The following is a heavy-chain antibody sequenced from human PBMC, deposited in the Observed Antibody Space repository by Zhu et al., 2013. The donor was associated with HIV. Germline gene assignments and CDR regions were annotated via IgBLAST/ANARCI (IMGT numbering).Heavy chain of an antibody. CDR3: ARGSTLGITILGPTDWFDP. CDR2: SSAYNGDT. D-gene: IGHD3-3*01. CDR1: GYIFSTHG. Sequence: VQLVQSGAEVKKPGDSVKVSCTTSGYIFSTHGITWVRQAPGEGLEWMGWSSAYNGDTIYAQKFQDRVTMTTDTSTTTAYMELRSLRSDDTAVYYCARGSTLGITILGPTDWFDPWGQGTLVSVSS. J-gene: IGHJ5*02. V-gene: IGHV1-18*01.